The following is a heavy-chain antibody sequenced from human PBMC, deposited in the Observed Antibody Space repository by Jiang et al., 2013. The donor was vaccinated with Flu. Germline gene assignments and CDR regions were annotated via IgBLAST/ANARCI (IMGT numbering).Heavy chain of an antibody. D-gene: IGHD6-19*01. CDR3: ARDRPSYSSGWYGFDY. V-gene: IGHV1-46*01. CDR2: INPSGGST. CDR1: GYTFTSYY. J-gene: IGHJ4*02. Sequence: SGAEVKKPGASVKVSCKASGYTFTSYYMHWVRQAPGQGLEWMGIINPSGGSTSYAQKFQGRVTMTRDTSTSTVYMELSSLRSEDTAVYYCARDRPSYSSGWYGFDYWGQGTLVTVSS.